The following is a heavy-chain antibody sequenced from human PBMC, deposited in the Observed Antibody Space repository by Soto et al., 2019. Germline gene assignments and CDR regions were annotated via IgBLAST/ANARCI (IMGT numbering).Heavy chain of an antibody. Sequence: GGSLRLSCAASGFTVSSNYMSWVRQAPGKGLEWVSVIYSGGSTYYADSVKGRFTISRDNSKNTLYLQMNSLRAEDTAVYYCARNYYDSSGGFDYWGQGTLGTVSS. CDR3: ARNYYDSSGGFDY. CDR1: GFTVSSNY. CDR2: IYSGGST. V-gene: IGHV3-53*01. J-gene: IGHJ4*02. D-gene: IGHD3-22*01.